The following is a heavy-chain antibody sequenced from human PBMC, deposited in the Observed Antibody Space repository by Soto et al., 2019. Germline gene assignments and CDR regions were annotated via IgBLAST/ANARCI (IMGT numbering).Heavy chain of an antibody. J-gene: IGHJ2*01. CDR3: ARDRYSYDSRAYQGVDWYFDL. CDR2: IWYDGSHE. V-gene: IGHV3-33*01. Sequence: LSLSCAASGFIFSNYGMHWVRQAPGKGLEWVAVIWYDGSHEPYADSVKGRFTISRDNSKNTLFLQMNSLRAEDTAVYYCARDRYSYDSRAYQGVDWYFDLWGRGTLVTVSS. CDR1: GFIFSNYG. D-gene: IGHD3-22*01.